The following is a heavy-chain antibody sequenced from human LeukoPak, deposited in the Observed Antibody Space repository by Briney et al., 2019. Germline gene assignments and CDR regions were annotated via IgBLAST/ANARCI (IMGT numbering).Heavy chain of an antibody. CDR2: IYYSGST. Sequence: SETLSLTCTVSGGSISSSSYYWGWIRQPPGKGLEWIGSIYYSGSTYYNPSLKSRVIISVDTSKNQFSLKLSSVTAADTAVYYCAGGSITVIVVDTHFDYWGQGTLVTVSS. J-gene: IGHJ4*02. V-gene: IGHV4-39*01. CDR3: AGGSITVIVVDTHFDY. CDR1: GGSISSSSYY. D-gene: IGHD3-22*01.